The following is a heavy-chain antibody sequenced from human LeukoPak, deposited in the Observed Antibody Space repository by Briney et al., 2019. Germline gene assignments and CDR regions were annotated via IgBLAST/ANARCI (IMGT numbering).Heavy chain of an antibody. J-gene: IGHJ5*02. CDR1: GGSFSGYY. CDR2: INHSGST. D-gene: IGHD3-22*01. CDR3: ARGSYYDSSGYYSGLSWFDP. V-gene: IGHV4-34*01. Sequence: SETLSLTCAVYGGSFSGYYWSWIRQPPGKGLEWIGEINHSGSTNYNPSLKSRVTISVDTSKNQFSLKLSSVTAADTAVYYCARGSYYDSSGYYSGLSWFDPWGQGTLVTVSS.